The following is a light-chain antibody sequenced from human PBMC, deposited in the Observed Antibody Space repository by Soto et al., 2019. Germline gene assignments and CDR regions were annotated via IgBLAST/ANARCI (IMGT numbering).Light chain of an antibody. CDR2: DVS. CDR3: SAFTGNTYV. J-gene: IGLJ1*01. CDR1: SSDVGGNKY. V-gene: IGLV2-14*03. Sequence: QSVLTQPASVSGSPGQSITISCTGTSSDVGGNKYVSWYQHYPGKAPKLMICDVSNRPSGVSNRFSGSKSGNTASLTISGLQAEDEADYYCSAFTGNTYVFGTGTKVTV.